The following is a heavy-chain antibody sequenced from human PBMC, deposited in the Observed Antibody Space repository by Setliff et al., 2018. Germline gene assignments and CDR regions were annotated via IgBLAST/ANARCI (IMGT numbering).Heavy chain of an antibody. CDR2: ISGSSSYI. J-gene: IGHJ6*02. Sequence: PGGSLRLSCAASGFTFSSYGMNWVRQAPGKGLEWVSCISGSSSYIHYADSMKGRFTISRDNAKNSLYLQMNSLRAEDTAVYYCARSAGYSSSWYNYYYGMDVWGQGTTVTVSS. V-gene: IGHV3-21*04. CDR1: GFTFSSYG. CDR3: ARSAGYSSSWYNYYYGMDV. D-gene: IGHD6-13*01.